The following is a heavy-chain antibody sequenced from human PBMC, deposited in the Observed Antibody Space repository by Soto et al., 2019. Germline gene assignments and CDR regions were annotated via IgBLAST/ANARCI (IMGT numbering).Heavy chain of an antibody. V-gene: IGHV4-34*01. CDR1: GGSFTGYY. CDR2: INHTGTT. D-gene: IGHD5-18*01. J-gene: IGHJ5*02. Sequence: SETLSLTGAVHGGSFTGYYWSWIRQPPGEGLEWIEEINHTGTTNHNPSIKSRVIFVVDATKKEISLMLTSVAAADTAVYFCARGPHATRGFRFFDPWGQGTLVTVSS. CDR3: ARGPHATRGFRFFDP.